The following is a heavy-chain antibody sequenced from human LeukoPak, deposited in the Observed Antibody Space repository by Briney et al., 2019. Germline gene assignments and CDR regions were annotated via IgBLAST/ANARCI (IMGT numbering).Heavy chain of an antibody. CDR3: ARGSSLAYYVDV. D-gene: IGHD3-16*02. CDR2: INTDGGTT. CDR1: GFTFSSYW. Sequence: GGSLRLSCVAPGFTFSSYWMHWVRQAPGKGLVWVSRINTDGGTTTYADSVKGRFTISRDNAKNTLYLQMNSLRAEDTAVYYCARGSSLAYYVDVWGKGTTVTVSS. V-gene: IGHV3-74*01. J-gene: IGHJ6*03.